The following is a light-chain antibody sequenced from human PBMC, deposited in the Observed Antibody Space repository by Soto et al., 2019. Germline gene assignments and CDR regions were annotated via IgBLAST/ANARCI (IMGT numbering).Light chain of an antibody. V-gene: IGKV4-1*01. Sequence: DIVMTQSPDSLAVSLGERATINCKSSQSVLYSSNNKNYLAWYQQRPGQPPKLLIYWASTRESGVPVRFSGSGSGTDFTLTVTSLQAEDVAVYYCQQYESTPPTFGQGTKWEIK. CDR3: QQYESTPPT. CDR1: QSVLYSSNNKNY. CDR2: WAS. J-gene: IGKJ2*01.